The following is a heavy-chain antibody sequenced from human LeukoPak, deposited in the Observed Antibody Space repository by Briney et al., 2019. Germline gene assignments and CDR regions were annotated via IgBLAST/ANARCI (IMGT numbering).Heavy chain of an antibody. CDR2: IYSSGNT. J-gene: IGHJ5*02. V-gene: IGHV4-61*02. CDR1: GGSISSGSHY. D-gene: IGHD1-26*01. Sequence: PSQTLSLTCTVSGGSISSGSHYWSWIRQPAGKGLEWIGRIYSSGNTNYNPSLKSRVTISLDTSRNQFSLNLNSVTAADTAVYYCAGEVGGSWFDPWGLETLVTVSS. CDR3: AGEVGGSWFDP.